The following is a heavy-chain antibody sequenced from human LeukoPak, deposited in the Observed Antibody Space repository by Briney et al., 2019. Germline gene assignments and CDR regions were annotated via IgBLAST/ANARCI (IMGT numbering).Heavy chain of an antibody. V-gene: IGHV3-23*01. Sequence: PGGSLRLSCAASGFTFSSYAMSWVRQAPGKGLEWVSAISGGGGSTYYADSVKGRFTISRDNSKNTLYLQMNSLRAEDTAVYYCAKSVYDYVWGSYRYFDYWGQGTLVTVSS. J-gene: IGHJ4*02. CDR2: ISGGGGST. D-gene: IGHD3-16*02. CDR1: GFTFSSYA. CDR3: AKSVYDYVWGSYRYFDY.